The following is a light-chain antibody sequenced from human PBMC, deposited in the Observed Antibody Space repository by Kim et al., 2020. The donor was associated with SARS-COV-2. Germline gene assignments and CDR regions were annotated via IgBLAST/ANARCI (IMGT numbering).Light chain of an antibody. CDR2: GAS. CDR1: QSVSSNY. V-gene: IGKV3-20*01. CDR3: QQYGGSPLT. Sequence: EIVLTQSPGTLSLSPGERATLSRRASQSVSSNYLAWYQQKPGQAPRLLIHGASSRPTGIPDRFSGSGSGTDFTLTISRLEPGDFAVYYCQQYGGSPLTFGGGTKVDIK. J-gene: IGKJ4*01.